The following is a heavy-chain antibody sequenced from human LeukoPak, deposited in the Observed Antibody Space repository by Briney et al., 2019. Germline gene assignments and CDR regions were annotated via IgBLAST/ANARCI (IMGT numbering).Heavy chain of an antibody. CDR1: GYTFTDHE. CDR2: INPSGGST. J-gene: IGHJ6*03. D-gene: IGHD6-6*01. V-gene: IGHV1-46*01. CDR3: ARDYRMYSSSSLYYYYYMDV. Sequence: ASVKVSCKTSGYTFTDHEIYWVRQAPGQGLEWMGIINPSGGSTSYAQKFQGRVTMTRDMSTSTVYMELSSLRSEDTAVYYCARDYRMYSSSSLYYYYYMDVWGKGTTVTVSS.